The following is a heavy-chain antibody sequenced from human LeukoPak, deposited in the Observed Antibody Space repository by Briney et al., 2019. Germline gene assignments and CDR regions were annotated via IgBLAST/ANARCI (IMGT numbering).Heavy chain of an antibody. V-gene: IGHV1-69*10. J-gene: IGHJ4*02. CDR2: IIPILNIA. CDR3: ARSPVVAATPTPPNYYFDY. Sequence: SVKVSCKASGGTFSTYAISWVRQAPGQGLEWMGGIIPILNIANYAQKFQGRVTITADKSTSTAYMELSSLRSEDTAVYYCARSPVVAATPTPPNYYFDYWGQGTLVTVSS. D-gene: IGHD2-15*01. CDR1: GGTFSTYA.